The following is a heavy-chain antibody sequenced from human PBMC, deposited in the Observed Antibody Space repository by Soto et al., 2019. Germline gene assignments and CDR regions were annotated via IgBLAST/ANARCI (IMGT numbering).Heavy chain of an antibody. CDR2: INSDGSST. CDR3: AREHYDFWSGYPY. D-gene: IGHD3-3*01. Sequence: GGPLRISCSASGFTFSSYWMHWVRQAPGKGLVWVSRINSDGSSTSYADSVKGRFTISRDNAKNTLYLQMNSLRAEDTAVYYCAREHYDFWSGYPYWGQGTLVTVSS. J-gene: IGHJ4*02. V-gene: IGHV3-74*01. CDR1: GFTFSSYW.